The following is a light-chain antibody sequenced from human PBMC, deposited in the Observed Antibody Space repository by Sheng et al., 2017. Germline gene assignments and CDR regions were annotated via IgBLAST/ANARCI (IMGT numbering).Light chain of an antibody. V-gene: IGKV3-20*01. CDR3: QQYGSSPQT. CDR1: QRVSSSF. CDR2: EAS. Sequence: EIVLTQSPATLSLFPGERATLSCRASQRVSSSFLAWYQQKPGQAPRLLIYEASSRATGIPDRFSGSGTGTDFTLTISRLEPEDFAVFYCQQYGSSPQTFGQGTKVEIK. J-gene: IGKJ1*01.